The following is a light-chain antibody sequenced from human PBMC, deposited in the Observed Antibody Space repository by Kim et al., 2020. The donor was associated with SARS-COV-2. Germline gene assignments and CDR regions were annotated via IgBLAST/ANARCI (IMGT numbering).Light chain of an antibody. CDR2: EVS. V-gene: IGLV2-23*02. CDR1: SSDVGSYNL. J-gene: IGLJ2*01. CDR3: CSYAGSSTLV. Sequence: GQSITIACTGTSSDVGSYNLVSWYQQHPGKAPKLMIYEVSKRPSGVSNRFSGSKSGNTASLTISGLQAEDEADYYCCSYAGSSTLVFGGGTKVTVL.